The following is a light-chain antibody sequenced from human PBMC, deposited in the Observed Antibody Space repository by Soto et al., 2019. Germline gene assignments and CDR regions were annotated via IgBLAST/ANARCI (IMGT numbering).Light chain of an antibody. Sequence: DIQMTQSPATLSASVGDRVTITCRASQNIYTWLAWYQQKPGKAPKLLIYEASSLQSGVPSRLSGSGSGTDFTLAISSLQPEDFATYYCQQSYSTPWTFGQGTKVDIK. V-gene: IGKV1-39*01. J-gene: IGKJ1*01. CDR2: EAS. CDR3: QQSYSTPWT. CDR1: QNIYTW.